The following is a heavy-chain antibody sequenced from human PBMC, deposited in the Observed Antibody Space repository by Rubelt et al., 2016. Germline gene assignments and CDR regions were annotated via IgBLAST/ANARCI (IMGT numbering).Heavy chain of an antibody. CDR2: INHSGNT. CDR3: AREVIRGSSSPFYAFDI. J-gene: IGHJ3*02. Sequence: QVHLQQWGAGLLKPTETLSLTCAVYGGSLSGFYWTWIRQPPGKGLEWIGEINHSGNTNYNPSLKIRVTISVDTCKNQFSLKLSSVTAADTAGYYCAREVIRGSSSPFYAFDIWGQGTMVTVSS. V-gene: IGHV4-34*01. CDR1: GGSLSGFY. D-gene: IGHD6-6*01.